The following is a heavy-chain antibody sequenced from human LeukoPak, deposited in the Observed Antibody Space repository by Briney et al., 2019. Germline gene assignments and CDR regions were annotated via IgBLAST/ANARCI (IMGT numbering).Heavy chain of an antibody. Sequence: GGSLRLSCVASGFTFSSYGMHWVRQAPGKGLEWVAFIRYDGSNKYYADSVKGRFTISRDNSKNTLYLQMNSLRAEDTAVYYCAKGRIVLRYFDWLPPTNWGQGTLVTVSS. CDR2: IRYDGSNK. V-gene: IGHV3-30*02. J-gene: IGHJ4*02. D-gene: IGHD3-9*01. CDR3: AKGRIVLRYFDWLPPTN. CDR1: GFTFSSYG.